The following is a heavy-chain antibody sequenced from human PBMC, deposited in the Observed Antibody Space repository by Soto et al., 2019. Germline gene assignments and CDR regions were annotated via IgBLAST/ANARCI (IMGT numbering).Heavy chain of an antibody. Sequence: GAAVKVSCKASGGTFSSYAISWVRQAPGQGREGMGGIIPICGTANYAQKFQGRVTITADESTSTAYMELSSLRSEDTALYYCARARAYCGGDCRGDYWGQGTLVTVSS. D-gene: IGHD2-21*02. J-gene: IGHJ4*02. V-gene: IGHV1-69*13. CDR3: ARARAYCGGDCRGDY. CDR1: GGTFSSYA. CDR2: IIPICGTA.